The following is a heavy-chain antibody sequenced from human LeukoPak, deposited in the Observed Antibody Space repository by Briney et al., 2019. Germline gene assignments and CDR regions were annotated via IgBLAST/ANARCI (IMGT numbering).Heavy chain of an antibody. CDR1: GYTFTRYD. V-gene: IGHV1-8*01. CDR3: ARGFYYYGLDV. J-gene: IGHJ6*02. Sequence: ASVNVPCKASGYTFTRYDINWVRQAPGQGLEWMGWMNPNNGNTGYAQKFQGRVTMTRSTSIDTAYMELNTLTSDDTAAYYCARGFYYYGLDVWGQGTTVTVSS. CDR2: MNPNNGNT.